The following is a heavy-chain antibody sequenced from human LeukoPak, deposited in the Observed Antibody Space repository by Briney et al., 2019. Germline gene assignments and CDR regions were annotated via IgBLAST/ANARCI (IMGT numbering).Heavy chain of an antibody. Sequence: GESLKISCKGSGYSFTSYWISWVRQMPGKGPEWMGRIDPSDSYTKYSPSFQGHVTISADKSTNTAYLQWTSLQASDSAMYYCARVGGFTYGCDYWGQGTLVTVSS. CDR1: GYSFTSYW. CDR3: ARVGGFTYGCDY. V-gene: IGHV5-10-1*01. CDR2: IDPSDSYT. D-gene: IGHD5-18*01. J-gene: IGHJ4*02.